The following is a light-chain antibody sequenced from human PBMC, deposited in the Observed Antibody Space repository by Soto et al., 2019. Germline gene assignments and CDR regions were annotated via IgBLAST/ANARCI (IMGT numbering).Light chain of an antibody. Sequence: SYELTQPSSVSVSPGQTARITCSGVVLAKKYARWFQQKPGQAPVLVIYKDSERPSGIPERFSGSSSGTTVTLTISGAQVEDEADYYCYSAADNSVVFGGGTKLTVL. CDR2: KDS. V-gene: IGLV3-27*01. CDR1: VLAKKY. J-gene: IGLJ2*01. CDR3: YSAADNSVV.